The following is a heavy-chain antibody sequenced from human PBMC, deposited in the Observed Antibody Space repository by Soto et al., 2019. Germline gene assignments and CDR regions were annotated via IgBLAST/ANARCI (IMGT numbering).Heavy chain of an antibody. CDR1: GYTFTSYG. CDR2: ISAYNGNT. CDR3: AGDRGYNWNYGWCDP. D-gene: IGHD1-7*01. V-gene: IGHV1-18*01. Sequence: QVQLVQSGAEVKKPGASVKVSCKASGYTFTSYGISWVRQAPGQGLEWMGRISAYNGNTNYAQKLQGRVTMTTDTSTSTAYMELRSLRSDDTAVYYCAGDRGYNWNYGWCDPWGQGTLVTVSS. J-gene: IGHJ5*02.